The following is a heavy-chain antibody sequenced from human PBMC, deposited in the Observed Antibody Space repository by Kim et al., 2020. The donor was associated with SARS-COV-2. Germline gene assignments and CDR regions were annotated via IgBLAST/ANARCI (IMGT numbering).Heavy chain of an antibody. CDR1: GGSISSSSYY. J-gene: IGHJ4*02. V-gene: IGHV4-39*01. D-gene: IGHD3-10*01. CDR3: ARQGANMVRGVTYFDY. CDR2: IYYSGST. Sequence: SETLSLTCTVSGGSISSSSYYWGWIRQPPGKGLEWIGSIYYSGSTYYNPSLKSRVTISVDTSKNQFSLKLSSVTAADTAVYYCARQGANMVRGVTYFDYWGQGTLVTVSS.